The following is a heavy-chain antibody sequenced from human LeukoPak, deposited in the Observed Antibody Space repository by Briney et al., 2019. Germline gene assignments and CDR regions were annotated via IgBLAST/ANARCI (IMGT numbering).Heavy chain of an antibody. Sequence: TTSETLSLTCTVSGGSISSYYWSWIRQPPGKGLEWIGYIYYSGSTNYNPSLKSRVTISVDTSKNQFSLKLSSVTAADTAVYYCARESQSSFDIWGQGTMVTVSS. J-gene: IGHJ3*02. V-gene: IGHV4-59*01. D-gene: IGHD3-10*01. CDR2: IYYSGST. CDR1: GGSISSYY. CDR3: ARESQSSFDI.